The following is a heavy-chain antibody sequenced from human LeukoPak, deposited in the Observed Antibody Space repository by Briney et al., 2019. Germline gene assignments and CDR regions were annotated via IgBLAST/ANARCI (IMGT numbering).Heavy chain of an antibody. J-gene: IGHJ4*02. V-gene: IGHV3-48*03. D-gene: IGHD2-21*01. Sequence: GGSLRPSCAASGFTFSTYEFNWVRQAPGKGLEWVAYIGVGGNSIYYADSVRGRFTTSRDNAQNSLYLEMNSLRVEDTALYYCARETAHCGGDCFDYWGQGTLVTVSS. CDR2: IGVGGNSI. CDR1: GFTFSTYE. CDR3: ARETAHCGGDCFDY.